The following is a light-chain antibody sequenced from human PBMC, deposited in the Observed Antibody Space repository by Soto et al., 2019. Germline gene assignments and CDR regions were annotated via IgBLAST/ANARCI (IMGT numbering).Light chain of an antibody. V-gene: IGLV1-40*01. J-gene: IGLJ2*01. CDR3: QSYDSSLSASVV. CDR2: ANN. Sequence: QSVLTQPPSVSGAPGQRVTIYCTGSSTNIGAGYNVHWYQLLPGTAPKLLIYANNNRPSGVPNLFSGSMSGTSASLAITGLQAEDEADYYCQSYDSSLSASVVFGGGTKLTVL. CDR1: STNIGAGYN.